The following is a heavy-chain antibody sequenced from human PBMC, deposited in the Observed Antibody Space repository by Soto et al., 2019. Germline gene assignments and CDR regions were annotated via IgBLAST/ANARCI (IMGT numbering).Heavy chain of an antibody. J-gene: IGHJ4*02. CDR3: TSLNWELHDY. CDR1: GFTFSGSA. Sequence: GGSLRLSCAASGFTFSGSAMHWVRQASGKGLEWVGRIRSKANSYATAYAASVKGRFTISRDDSKNTAYLQMNSLKTEDTAVYYCTSLNWELHDYWGQGTLVTVSS. CDR2: IRSKANSYAT. V-gene: IGHV3-73*01. D-gene: IGHD1-26*01.